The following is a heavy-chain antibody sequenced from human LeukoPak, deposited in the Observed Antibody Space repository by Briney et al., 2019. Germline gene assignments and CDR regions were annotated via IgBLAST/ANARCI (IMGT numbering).Heavy chain of an antibody. CDR1: GFTFSSYA. CDR3: ARSDTAMVLEFDY. V-gene: IGHV3-30-3*01. D-gene: IGHD5-18*01. CDR2: ISYDGSNK. Sequence: GGSLRLSCAASGFTFSSYAMHWVRQAPGKGLEWVAVISYDGSNKYYADSVKGRFTISRDNSKNTLYLQMNSLRAEDTAVYYCARSDTAMVLEFDYWGRGTLVTVSS. J-gene: IGHJ4*02.